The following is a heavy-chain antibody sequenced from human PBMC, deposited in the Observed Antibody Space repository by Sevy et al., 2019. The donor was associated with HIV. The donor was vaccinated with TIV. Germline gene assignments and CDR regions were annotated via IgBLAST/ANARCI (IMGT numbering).Heavy chain of an antibody. CDR2: IWYDGSNK. V-gene: IGHV3-33*01. D-gene: IGHD6-13*01. J-gene: IGHJ4*02. Sequence: RLSCAASGFTFSSYGMHWVRQAPGKGLEWVAVIWYDGSNKYYADSVKGRFTISRDNSKNTLYLQMNSLRAEDTAVYYCARAAAGYYYFDYWGQGTLVTVSS. CDR1: GFTFSSYG. CDR3: ARAAAGYYYFDY.